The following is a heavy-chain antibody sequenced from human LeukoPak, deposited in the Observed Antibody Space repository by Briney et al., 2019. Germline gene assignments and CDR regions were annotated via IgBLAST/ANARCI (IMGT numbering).Heavy chain of an antibody. J-gene: IGHJ4*02. CDR3: ARTDYGGNSGFDY. Sequence: SETLSLTCTVSGGSISSSSYYWGWIRQPPGKGLEWIGSIYYSGSTNYNPSLKSRVTMSVDTSKNQFSLKLSSVTALDTAVYYCARTDYGGNSGFDYWGQGTLVTVSS. V-gene: IGHV4-39*07. CDR2: IYYSGST. CDR1: GGSISSSSYY. D-gene: IGHD4-23*01.